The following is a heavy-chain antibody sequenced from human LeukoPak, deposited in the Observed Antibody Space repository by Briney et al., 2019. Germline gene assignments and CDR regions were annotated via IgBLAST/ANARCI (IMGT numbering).Heavy chain of an antibody. J-gene: IGHJ4*02. CDR2: IYYSGST. CDR1: GGSISSYY. V-gene: IGHV4-59*01. CDR3: ARFRDYGDYGY. Sequence: SETLSLTCTVPGGSISSYYWSWIRQPPGKGLEWIGYIYYSGSTNYNPSLKSRVTISVDTSKNQFSLKLSSVTAADTAVYYCARFRDYGDYGYWGQGTLVTVSS. D-gene: IGHD4-17*01.